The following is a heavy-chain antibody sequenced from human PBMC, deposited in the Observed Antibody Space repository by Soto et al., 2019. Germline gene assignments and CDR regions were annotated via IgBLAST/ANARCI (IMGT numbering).Heavy chain of an antibody. Sequence: ASVKVSCKASGYTFTTYAMHWVRQAPGQGLEWMGWINAANDNTEYAQNLQGRITITRDTSANTVYMDLSSLRSEDTAVYFCARATGYGRLDYWGQGTLVTVSS. D-gene: IGHD6-13*01. V-gene: IGHV1-3*01. J-gene: IGHJ4*02. CDR3: ARATGYGRLDY. CDR2: INAANDNT. CDR1: GYTFTTYA.